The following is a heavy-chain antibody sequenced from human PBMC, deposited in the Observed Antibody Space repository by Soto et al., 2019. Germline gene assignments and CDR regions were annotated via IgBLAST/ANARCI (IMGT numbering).Heavy chain of an antibody. CDR1: GYTFTSYY. J-gene: IGHJ4*02. CDR2: IKPSGGST. V-gene: IGHV1-46*03. D-gene: IGHD2-15*01. CDR3: ARVARVGVKLLDGTYFDY. Sequence: QVQLVQSGAEVKKPGASVKVSCKASGYTFTSYYMHWVRQAPGQGLEWMGIIKPSGGSTSYAQKFQGRVTMTRDTSTSTVYMELSSLRSEDTAVYYCARVARVGVKLLDGTYFDYWGQGTLVTVSS.